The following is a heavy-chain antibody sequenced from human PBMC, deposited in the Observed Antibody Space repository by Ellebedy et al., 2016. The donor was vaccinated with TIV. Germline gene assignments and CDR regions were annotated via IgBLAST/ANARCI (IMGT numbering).Heavy chain of an antibody. Sequence: ASLKVSCKASGYTFTSYGISWVRQAPGQGLEWLGGISAYNGNTNYAQKLQGRVTMTTDPSTSTAYMELRSLRSDDTAVYYCARSSSETWFDPWGQGTLVTVSS. CDR3: ARSSSETWFDP. CDR1: GYTFTSYG. J-gene: IGHJ5*02. V-gene: IGHV1-18*01. CDR2: ISAYNGNT.